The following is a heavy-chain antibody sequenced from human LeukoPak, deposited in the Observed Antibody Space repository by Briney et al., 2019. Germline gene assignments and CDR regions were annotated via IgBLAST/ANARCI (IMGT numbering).Heavy chain of an antibody. CDR3: TRGNGATPYRSEYLDY. CDR2: ISGSGGST. J-gene: IGHJ4*02. CDR1: GFTFSSYA. V-gene: IGHV3-23*01. D-gene: IGHD1-1*01. Sequence: TGGSLRLSCAASGFTFSSYAMSWVRQAPGKGLEWVSAISGSGGSTYYADSVKGRFTISRDNSKNTLYLQMDSLKSDDTAVYYCTRGNGATPYRSEYLDYWGQGTLVTVSS.